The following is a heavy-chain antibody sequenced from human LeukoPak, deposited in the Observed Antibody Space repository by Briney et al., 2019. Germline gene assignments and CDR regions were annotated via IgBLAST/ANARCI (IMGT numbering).Heavy chain of an antibody. CDR3: ARHKSFDYLSPIDS. CDR1: GGSVSSSRYY. Sequence: SETLSLTCPVSGGSVSSSRYYWGWIRQRPGKGLEWIGSIYYTGSTYYKPSLKSRVTISVDASKNQISLKLNSVTAADTAVYFSARHKSFDYLSPIDSWGQGTLLTVSS. CDR2: IYYTGST. J-gene: IGHJ4*02. V-gene: IGHV4-39*01. D-gene: IGHD3-9*01.